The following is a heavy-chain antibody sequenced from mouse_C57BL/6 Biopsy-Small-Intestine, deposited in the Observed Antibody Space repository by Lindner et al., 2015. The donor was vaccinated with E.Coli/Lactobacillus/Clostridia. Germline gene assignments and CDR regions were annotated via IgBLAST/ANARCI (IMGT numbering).Heavy chain of an antibody. V-gene: IGHV1-54*01. CDR1: GFAFTNYL. J-gene: IGHJ1*01. Sequence: VQLQESGADLVRPGTSVKVSCKASGFAFTNYLIEWIRQRPGQGLEWIGLIYVGTGDIKYNEKFKGKATLTADKSSSTAYMDLRSLTSEDSAVYFCARPLKLTGTVWYFDVWGSGTTVTVSS. CDR2: IYVGTGDI. D-gene: IGHD4-1*01. CDR3: ARPLKLTGTVWYFDV.